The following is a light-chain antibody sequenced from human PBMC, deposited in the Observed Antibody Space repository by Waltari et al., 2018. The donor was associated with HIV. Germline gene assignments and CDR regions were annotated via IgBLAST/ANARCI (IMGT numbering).Light chain of an antibody. V-gene: IGKV3-11*01. CDR2: DAS. CDR1: HTVNTY. Sequence: SPATLSLSPGERATVSCRASHTVNTYLAWYQQKSGQSPRLLIYDASKRATGVPARFSGSGSGTDFTLTINSLEPEDFAVYFCQQRNNWPITFGQGTRLEI. CDR3: QQRNNWPIT. J-gene: IGKJ5*01.